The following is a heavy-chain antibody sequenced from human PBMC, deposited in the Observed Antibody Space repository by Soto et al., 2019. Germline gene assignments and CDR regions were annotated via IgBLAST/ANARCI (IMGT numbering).Heavy chain of an antibody. D-gene: IGHD3-9*01. CDR1: GFTFSSYA. V-gene: IGHV3-30-3*01. Sequence: QVQLVESGGGVVQPGRSLRLSFAASGFTFSSYAMHWVRQAPGKGLEWVAVISYDGSNKYYADSVKGRFTISRDNSKNTLYLQMNSLRAEDTAVYYCARDRDWSYYFDYWGQGTLVTVSS. J-gene: IGHJ4*02. CDR3: ARDRDWSYYFDY. CDR2: ISYDGSNK.